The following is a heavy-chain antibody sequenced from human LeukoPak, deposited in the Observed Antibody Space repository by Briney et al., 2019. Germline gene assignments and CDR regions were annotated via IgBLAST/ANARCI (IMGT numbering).Heavy chain of an antibody. CDR3: VNQISGWVY. Sequence: SGGSLRLSCSASGFTFSTLPMHWVRQAPGKELEYVSGSSSNGGSTYYADSAKGRFIISRDNSKNTLYLQMSSLRPEDTAVYYCVNQISGWVYWGQGTLVTVSS. J-gene: IGHJ4*02. D-gene: IGHD6-19*01. CDR2: SSSNGGST. CDR1: GFTFSTLP. V-gene: IGHV3-64D*06.